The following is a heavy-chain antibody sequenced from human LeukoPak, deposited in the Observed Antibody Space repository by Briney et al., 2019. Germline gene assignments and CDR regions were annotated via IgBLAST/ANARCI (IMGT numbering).Heavy chain of an antibody. CDR2: ISYSGST. V-gene: IGHV4-39*07. J-gene: IGHJ4*02. Sequence: SETLSLTCTVYGGSISSSNYYWAWIRQPPGKGLEWIGSISYSGSTHYNPSLKSRVTISVDKSKNQFSLKVSSVTAADTAVYYCSRENGAFSPFGYWGQGTLVTVPS. CDR3: SRENGAFSPFGY. D-gene: IGHD2-8*01. CDR1: GGSISSSNYY.